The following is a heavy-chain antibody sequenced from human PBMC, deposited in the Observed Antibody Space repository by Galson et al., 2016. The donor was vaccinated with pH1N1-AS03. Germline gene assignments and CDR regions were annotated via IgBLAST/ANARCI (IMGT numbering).Heavy chain of an antibody. J-gene: IGHJ6*03. V-gene: IGHV3-7*04. Sequence: SLRLSCAASGFTFSSYWMSWVCQAPGKGLEWVANIKEDGSEKYYVDSVKGRFTISRDNGKNSLYLQMNSLRAEDTAVYFCARAGIAASYFHYYYLDVWGKGATVTVSS. CDR3: ARAGIAASYFHYYYLDV. D-gene: IGHD6-25*01. CDR1: GFTFSSYW. CDR2: IKEDGSEK.